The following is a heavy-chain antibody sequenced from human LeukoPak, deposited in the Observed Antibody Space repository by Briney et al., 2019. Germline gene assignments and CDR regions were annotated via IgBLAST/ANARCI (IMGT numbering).Heavy chain of an antibody. D-gene: IGHD6-6*01. CDR1: GFTFSSYS. CDR3: ARGRQYSSSYASAFDI. V-gene: IGHV3-21*01. J-gene: IGHJ3*02. CDR2: ISSSSSYI. Sequence: GGSLRLSCAASGFTFSSYSMNWVRQAPGKGLEWVSSISSSSSYIYYADSVKGRFTISRDNAKNSLYLQMNSLRAEDTAVYYCARGRQYSSSYASAFDIWGQGTMVTVSS.